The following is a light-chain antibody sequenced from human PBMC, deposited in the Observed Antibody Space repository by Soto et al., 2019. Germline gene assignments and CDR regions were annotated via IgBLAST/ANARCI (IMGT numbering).Light chain of an antibody. V-gene: IGLV2-23*01. CDR3: CSYAGRSNLV. CDR2: EGN. J-gene: IGLJ2*01. CDR1: SSDVGSYNL. Sequence: QSALTHPASVSWSPGHSITISCTGTSSDVGSYNLVSWYQQHPGKAPKLMIYEGNKRPSGVSNRFSGSKSGNTASLTISGLQAEEEADYYCCSYAGRSNLVFGGGTKVTAL.